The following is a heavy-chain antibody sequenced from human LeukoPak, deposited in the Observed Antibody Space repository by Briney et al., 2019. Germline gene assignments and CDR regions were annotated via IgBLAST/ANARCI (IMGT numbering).Heavy chain of an antibody. V-gene: IGHV3-30*02. CDR3: AKEWAYYYGSGSYHFDY. J-gene: IGHJ4*02. D-gene: IGHD3-10*01. Sequence: PGGSLRLSCAASGFTFSSYGMHWVRQAPGKGLEWVAFIRYDGSNKYYADSVKGRFTISRDNSKNTLYLQMNSLRAEDTAVYYCAKEWAYYYGSGSYHFDYWGQGTLVTVSS. CDR2: IRYDGSNK. CDR1: GFTFSSYG.